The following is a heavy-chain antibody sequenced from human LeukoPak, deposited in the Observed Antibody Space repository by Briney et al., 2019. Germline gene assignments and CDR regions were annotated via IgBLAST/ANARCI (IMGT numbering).Heavy chain of an antibody. Sequence: GGSLRLSCAASGFTFSSYGMHWVRQAPGKGLEWVAVIWYDGSNKYYADSVKGQSTISRDNSKNTLYLQMNSLRAEDTAVYYCARNVIPNRQLDAFDIWGQGTMVTVSS. D-gene: IGHD2-21*01. CDR1: GFTFSSYG. CDR3: ARNVIPNRQLDAFDI. CDR2: IWYDGSNK. J-gene: IGHJ3*02. V-gene: IGHV3-33*01.